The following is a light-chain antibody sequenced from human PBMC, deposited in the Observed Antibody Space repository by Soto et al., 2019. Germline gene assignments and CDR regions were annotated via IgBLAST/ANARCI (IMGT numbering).Light chain of an antibody. V-gene: IGKV3-20*01. CDR2: GAS. Sequence: DIVLTQSPGTLSLSPGERGTLSCRASQSVSSSYLAWYQQKPGQAPRLLMYGASSRATGIPDRFSGSGSGTDFTLTISRLEPEDFAIYYCQQYGNSPFTFGPGTKVDIK. CDR1: QSVSSSY. J-gene: IGKJ3*01. CDR3: QQYGNSPFT.